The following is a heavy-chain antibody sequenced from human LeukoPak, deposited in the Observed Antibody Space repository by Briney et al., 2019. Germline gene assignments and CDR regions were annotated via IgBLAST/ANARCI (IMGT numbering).Heavy chain of an antibody. CDR3: AKDTRSTVISVGAFEI. CDR1: GFTFTNYA. J-gene: IGHJ3*02. Sequence: GGSLRLSCAASGFTFTNYAMTWVRQAPGKGLEWVSTINKSGGNTYFADFAKGRFTISRDNSKNTLFLQMNNLRADDTALYYCAKDTRSTVISVGAFEIWGQGTMVTVSS. CDR2: INKSGGNT. V-gene: IGHV3-23*01. D-gene: IGHD3-22*01.